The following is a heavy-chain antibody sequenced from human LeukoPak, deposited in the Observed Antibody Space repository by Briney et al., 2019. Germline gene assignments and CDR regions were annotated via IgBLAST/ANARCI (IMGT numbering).Heavy chain of an antibody. CDR2: ISGSGGST. CDR1: GFTFSSYA. D-gene: IGHD5-18*01. V-gene: IGHV3-23*01. CDR3: AKEGTAMVKDY. Sequence: GGSLRLSCAASGFTFSSYAMSWVRQAPGKGLEWVSAISGSGGSTYYADSVKGRFTISRDNSKNTLYLPMNSLRAEATTVYYCAKEGTAMVKDYWGQGTLVTVSS. J-gene: IGHJ4*02.